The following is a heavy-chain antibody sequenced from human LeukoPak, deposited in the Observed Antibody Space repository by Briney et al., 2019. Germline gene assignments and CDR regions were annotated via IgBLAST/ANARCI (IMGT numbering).Heavy chain of an antibody. D-gene: IGHD3-16*01. CDR1: GGSISSGGYY. CDR3: ARAPYDYVWRAFDI. Sequence: SETLSLTCTVSGGSISSGGYYWSWIRQHPGKGLEWIGYIYYSGSTYYNPSLKSRVTISVDTSKNQFSLKLSSVTAADTAVYYCARAPYDYVWRAFDIWGQGTMVTVSS. CDR2: IYYSGST. V-gene: IGHV4-31*03. J-gene: IGHJ3*02.